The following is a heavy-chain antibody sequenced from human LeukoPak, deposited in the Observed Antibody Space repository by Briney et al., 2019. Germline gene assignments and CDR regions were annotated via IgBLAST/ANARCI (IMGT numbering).Heavy chain of an antibody. CDR3: ARLNTAMGIIDY. J-gene: IGHJ4*02. CDR2: IYYSGST. CDR1: GDSISSYY. D-gene: IGHD5-18*01. Sequence: SETLSLTCTVSGDSISSYYWSWIRQPPGKGLEWIGYIYYSGSTNYNPSLKSRVTISVDTSKNQFSLKLSSVTAADTAVYYRARLNTAMGIIDYWGQGTLVTVSS. V-gene: IGHV4-59*08.